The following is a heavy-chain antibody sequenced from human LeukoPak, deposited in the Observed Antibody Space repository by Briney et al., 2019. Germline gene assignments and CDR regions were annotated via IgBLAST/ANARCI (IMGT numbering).Heavy chain of an antibody. V-gene: IGHV3-7*01. CDR3: VRDGGVSGYDLLDY. J-gene: IGHJ4*02. Sequence: GGSLRLSCAASGFTFSNYWMTWVRQAPGKGLEWVAQINQDGSEGHYMDSVKARFTISRDNAKNSLSLQMNSLRAEDTAVYYCVRDGGVSGYDLLDYWGQGALVTVSS. D-gene: IGHD5-12*01. CDR1: GFTFSNYW. CDR2: INQDGSEG.